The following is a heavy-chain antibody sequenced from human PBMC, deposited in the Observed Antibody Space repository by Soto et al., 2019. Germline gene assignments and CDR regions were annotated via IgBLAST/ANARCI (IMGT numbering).Heavy chain of an antibody. CDR1: GFTFSSYA. J-gene: IGHJ3*02. D-gene: IGHD3-22*01. Sequence: GGSLRLSCAASGFTFSSYAMHWVRQAPGKGLEWVAVISYDGSNKYYADSVKGRFTISRDNSKNTLYLQMNSLRAEDTAVYYCARTPYVTYYYDSSGYQEHDAFDIWGQGTMVTVSS. CDR3: ARTPYVTYYYDSSGYQEHDAFDI. V-gene: IGHV3-30-3*01. CDR2: ISYDGSNK.